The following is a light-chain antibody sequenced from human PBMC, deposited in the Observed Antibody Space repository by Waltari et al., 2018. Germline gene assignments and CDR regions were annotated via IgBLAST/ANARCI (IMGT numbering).Light chain of an antibody. Sequence: DIQLTQSTSSLSASVGDRVTITCRASQGIGSYLVWYQQKPGKAPKLLIYQASSLQSGVPSRFSGSGSGTEFTLTISSLQPEDFAVYYCQQRNSYPLTFGGGTKVEIK. J-gene: IGKJ4*01. V-gene: IGKV1-9*01. CDR1: QGIGSY. CDR3: QQRNSYPLT. CDR2: QAS.